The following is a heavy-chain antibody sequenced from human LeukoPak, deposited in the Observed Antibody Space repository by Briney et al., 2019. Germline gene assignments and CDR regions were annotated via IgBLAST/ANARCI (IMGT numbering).Heavy chain of an antibody. CDR2: MNPNSGNT. D-gene: IGHD4-17*01. CDR3: ARDRYPRKSTVSYWYFDL. Sequence: GASVKVSCKASGYTFTSYDINWVRQATGQGLEWMGWMNPNSGNTGYAQKFQGRVTMTRDTSTSTVYMELSSLRSEDTAVYYCARDRYPRKSTVSYWYFDLWGRGTLVTVSS. V-gene: IGHV1-8*02. J-gene: IGHJ2*01. CDR1: GYTFTSYD.